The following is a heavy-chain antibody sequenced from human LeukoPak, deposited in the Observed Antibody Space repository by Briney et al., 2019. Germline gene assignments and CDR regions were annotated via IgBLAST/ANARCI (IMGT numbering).Heavy chain of an antibody. V-gene: IGHV3-23*01. J-gene: IGHJ4*02. CDR1: GFTFSSYW. CDR3: AKDRGYDWVPPSLDY. D-gene: IGHD5-12*01. Sequence: GGSLRLSCAASGFTFSSYWMSWVRQAPGKGLEWVSAISGSGGSTYYADSVKGRFTISRDNSKNTLYLQMNSLRAEDTAVYYCAKDRGYDWVPPSLDYWGQGTMVIVSS. CDR2: ISGSGGST.